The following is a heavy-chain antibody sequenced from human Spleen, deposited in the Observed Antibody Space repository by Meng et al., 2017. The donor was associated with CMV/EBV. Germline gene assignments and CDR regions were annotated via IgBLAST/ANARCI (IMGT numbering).Heavy chain of an antibody. CDR1: GFTFSSYE. D-gene: IGHD3-16*01. V-gene: IGHV3-48*03. Sequence: GGSLRLSCLVSGFTFSSYEMNWVRQAPGKGLEWVSYISSGGFNIYYADSLKGRFTISRDNAKNSLYLQMDSLSAEDTALYYCARGGLFGGAYSPYNYFDRWGQGTLVTVSS. CDR3: ARGGLFGGAYSPYNYFDR. J-gene: IGHJ5*02. CDR2: ISSGGFNI.